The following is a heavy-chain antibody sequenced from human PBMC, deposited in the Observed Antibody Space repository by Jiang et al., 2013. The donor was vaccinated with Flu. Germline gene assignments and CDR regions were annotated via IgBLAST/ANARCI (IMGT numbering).Heavy chain of an antibody. D-gene: IGHD2-8*01. J-gene: IGHJ3*02. Sequence: SVKVSCKVSGYTLTELSMHWVRQAPGKGLEWMGGFDPEDGETIYAQKFQGRVTMTEDTSTDTAYMELSSLRSEDTAVYYCATVNGARYSGAFDIWGQGTMVTVSS. CDR3: ATVNGARYSGAFDI. CDR1: GYTLTELS. V-gene: IGHV1-24*01. CDR2: FDPEDGET.